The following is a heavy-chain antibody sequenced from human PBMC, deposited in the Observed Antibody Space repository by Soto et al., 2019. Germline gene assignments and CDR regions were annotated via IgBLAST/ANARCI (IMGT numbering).Heavy chain of an antibody. CDR3: ARRVAGTYYYYGMDV. CDR2: IYSDGST. Sequence: GGSLRLSCAVSGFTVSSTYMSWVRQAPGKGLEWVSVIYSDGSTYYADSVKGRFTISRDNSKNTQYNQMNSLRAEDTAVYYCARRVAGTYYYYGMDVWGQGTRVTVSS. J-gene: IGHJ6*02. CDR1: GFTVSSTY. D-gene: IGHD6-19*01. V-gene: IGHV3-66*04.